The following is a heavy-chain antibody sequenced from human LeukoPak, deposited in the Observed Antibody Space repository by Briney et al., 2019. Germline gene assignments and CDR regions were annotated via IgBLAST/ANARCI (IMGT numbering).Heavy chain of an antibody. D-gene: IGHD5-18*01. Sequence: GGSLRLSCAASGFTFSSYGMSWVRQAPGKGLEWVSAISGSGGSTYYADSVKGRFTISRDNSKNTLYLQMNSLRAEDTAVYYCAKDLMGYSYGDDAFDIWGQGTMVTVSS. J-gene: IGHJ3*02. CDR3: AKDLMGYSYGDDAFDI. CDR2: ISGSGGST. CDR1: GFTFSSYG. V-gene: IGHV3-23*01.